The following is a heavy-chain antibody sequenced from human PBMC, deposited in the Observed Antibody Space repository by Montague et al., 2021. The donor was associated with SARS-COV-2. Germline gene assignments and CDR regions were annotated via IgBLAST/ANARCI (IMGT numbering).Heavy chain of an antibody. Sequence: PALVTPTQTLTLTCTFSGFSLSTSEVGVGWIRQPPGKAPEFLALIYGDXDNRYKPSLKSRLTITKVTSKNQVVLTMTNVDPVDTATYYCAHFGILRYFDPWGQGTLVTVSS. CDR1: GFSLSTSEVG. CDR3: AHFGILRYFDP. J-gene: IGHJ5*02. V-gene: IGHV2-5*02. D-gene: IGHD3-9*01. CDR2: IYGDXDN.